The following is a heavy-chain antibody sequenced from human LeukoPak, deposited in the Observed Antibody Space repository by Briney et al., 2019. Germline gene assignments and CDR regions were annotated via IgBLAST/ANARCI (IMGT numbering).Heavy chain of an antibody. CDR3: TTQWRGGDY. J-gene: IGHJ4*02. Sequence: GGSPRLSCAASGFTFSGSAMHWVRQASGKGLEWVGRIRSKANSYATAYAASVKGRFTISRDDSKNTAYLQMNSLKTEDTAVYYCTTQWRGGDYWGQGTLVTVSS. CDR1: GFTFSGSA. V-gene: IGHV3-73*01. CDR2: IRSKANSYAT. D-gene: IGHD3-10*01.